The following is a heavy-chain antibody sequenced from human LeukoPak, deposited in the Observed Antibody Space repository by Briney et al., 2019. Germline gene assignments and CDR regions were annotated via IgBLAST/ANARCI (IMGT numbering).Heavy chain of an antibody. J-gene: IGHJ5*02. V-gene: IGHV4-59*01. Sequence: PSETLSLRCNISGDSIGSNYWHWVRQPPGKGLEWIGFINYSGNTNHNPSLKSRVTVSVDTSKNQVSLKVTAVTAADTAVYYCARGGSYYYDSSGYYYNWFDPWGQGTLVTVSS. D-gene: IGHD3-22*01. CDR3: ARGGSYYYDSSGYYYNWFDP. CDR2: INYSGNT. CDR1: GDSIGSNY.